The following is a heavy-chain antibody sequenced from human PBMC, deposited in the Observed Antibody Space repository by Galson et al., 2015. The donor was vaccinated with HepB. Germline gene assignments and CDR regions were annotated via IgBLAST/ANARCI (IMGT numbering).Heavy chain of an antibody. J-gene: IGHJ4*02. CDR2: VSAYNGDT. CDR3: TKDRPFLSVAPTIYYFDH. V-gene: IGHV1-18*01. Sequence: SVKVSCKASGYTFNSYGISWVRQAPGQGLEWMGWVSAYNGDTESAQTFQDRVIMTTDTSTTTAYLELRSLTSDDTAVYYCTKDRPFLSVAPTIYYFDHWGQGTLVTVSS. D-gene: IGHD5-12*01. CDR1: GYTFNSYG.